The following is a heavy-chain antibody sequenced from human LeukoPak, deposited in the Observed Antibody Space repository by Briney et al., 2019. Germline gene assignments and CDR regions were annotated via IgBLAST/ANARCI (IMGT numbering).Heavy chain of an antibody. CDR1: GFTFSSYA. CDR3: AKEDRNYGSYYDSSGLINAFDI. D-gene: IGHD3-22*01. Sequence: PGGSLRLSCAASGFTFSSYAMSWVRQAPGKGLEWVSAISGSGGSTYYADSVKGRFTISRDNSKNTLYLQMNSLRAEDTAVYYCAKEDRNYGSYYDSSGLINAFDIWGQGTMVTVSS. J-gene: IGHJ3*02. CDR2: ISGSGGST. V-gene: IGHV3-23*01.